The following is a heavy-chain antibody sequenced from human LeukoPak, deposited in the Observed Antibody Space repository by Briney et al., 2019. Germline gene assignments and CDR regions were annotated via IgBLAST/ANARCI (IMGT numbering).Heavy chain of an antibody. D-gene: IGHD2-2*01. Sequence: PGGSLRLSCAASGFTFSSYSMNWVRQAPGKGLEWVSSISSSSSYIYYADSVKGRFTISRDNAKNSLYLQMNSLRADDTAVYFCARETRTGGADQRPWWFDPWGQGTLVTVSS. J-gene: IGHJ5*02. CDR3: ARETRTGGADQRPWWFDP. CDR2: ISSSSSYI. V-gene: IGHV3-21*01. CDR1: GFTFSSYS.